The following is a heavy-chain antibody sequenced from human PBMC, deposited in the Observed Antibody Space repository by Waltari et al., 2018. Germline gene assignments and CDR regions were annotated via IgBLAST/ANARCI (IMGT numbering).Heavy chain of an antibody. D-gene: IGHD1-26*01. CDR2: IYTSGSN. V-gene: IGHV4-61*02. CDR3: ARAVGAIKHPDWFDP. J-gene: IGHJ5*02. CDR1: GGSISSGSYY. Sequence: QVQLQESGPGLVKPSQTLSLTCTVSGGSISSGSYYWSWIRQPAGKGLEWIGRIYTSGSNNYNPSLKSRVTISVDTSKNQFSLKLSSVTAADTAVYYCARAVGAIKHPDWFDPWGQGTLVTVSS.